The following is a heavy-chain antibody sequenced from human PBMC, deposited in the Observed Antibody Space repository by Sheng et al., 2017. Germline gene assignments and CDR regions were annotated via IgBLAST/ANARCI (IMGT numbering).Heavy chain of an antibody. CDR3: ARSINDILTGPGY. J-gene: IGHJ4*02. V-gene: IGHV4-61*02. CDR1: GGSISSGSYY. CDR2: IYTSGST. Sequence: QVQLQESGPGLVKPSQTLSLTCTVSGGSISSGSYYWSWIRQPAGKGLEWIGRIYTSGSTNYNPSLKSRVTISVDTSKNQFSLKLSSVTAADTAVYYCARSINDILTGPGYWGQGTLVTVSS. D-gene: IGHD3-9*01.